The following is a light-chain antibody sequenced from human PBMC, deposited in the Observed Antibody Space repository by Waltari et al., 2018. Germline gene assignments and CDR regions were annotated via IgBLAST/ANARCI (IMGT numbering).Light chain of an antibody. CDR1: QSVGRS. CDR2: GAS. CDR3: QHYVRLPVT. V-gene: IGKV3-20*01. Sequence: LSCRASQSVGRSLAWYQQKPGQAPRLLIYGASSRATGVPDRFSGSGSGTDFSLTISRLEPEDFAVYYCQHYVRLPVTFGQGTKVEIK. J-gene: IGKJ1*01.